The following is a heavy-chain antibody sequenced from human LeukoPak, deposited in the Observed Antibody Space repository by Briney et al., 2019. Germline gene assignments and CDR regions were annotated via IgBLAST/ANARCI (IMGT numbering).Heavy chain of an antibody. CDR1: GYTFTTYG. D-gene: IGHD2-15*01. V-gene: IGHV1-18*04. J-gene: IGHJ6*02. Sequence: ASVKVSCKASGYTFTTYGITWVRQAPGQGLEWMGWISTYSGSTKYAQNFQGRVTMTTDTSTTTAYMELKTLGSDDTAVYYCARDGVVVVPATSDYYYYGMDVWGQGTTVTVSS. CDR3: ARDGVVVVPATSDYYYYGMDV. CDR2: ISTYSGST.